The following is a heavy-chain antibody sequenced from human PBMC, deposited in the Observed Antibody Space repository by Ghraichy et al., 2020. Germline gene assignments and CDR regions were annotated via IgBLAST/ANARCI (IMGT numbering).Heavy chain of an antibody. Sequence: GESLNISCAASGFTFSSYAMSWVRPAPGKGLEWFSAISGSGGSTYYADSVKGRFTISRDNSKNTLYLQMNSLRAEDTAVYYCAKANGLLPKSYFDYWGQGTLVTVSS. V-gene: IGHV3-23*01. J-gene: IGHJ4*02. CDR2: ISGSGGST. CDR3: AKANGLLPKSYFDY. CDR1: GFTFSSYA. D-gene: IGHD3-22*01.